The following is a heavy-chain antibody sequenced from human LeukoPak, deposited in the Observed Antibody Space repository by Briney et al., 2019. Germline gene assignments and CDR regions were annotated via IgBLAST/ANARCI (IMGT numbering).Heavy chain of an antibody. J-gene: IGHJ3*02. CDR2: ISAYNGNT. D-gene: IGHD3-3*01. CDR3: ARDVADYDFWSGMARDDAFDI. CDR1: GYTFTSYG. Sequence: GASVKVSCKASGYTFTSYGISWVRQAPGQGLEWMGWISAYNGNTDYAQKLQGRVTMTTDTSTSTAYMELRSLRSDDTAVYYCARDVADYDFWSGMARDDAFDIWGQGTMVTVSS. V-gene: IGHV1-18*01.